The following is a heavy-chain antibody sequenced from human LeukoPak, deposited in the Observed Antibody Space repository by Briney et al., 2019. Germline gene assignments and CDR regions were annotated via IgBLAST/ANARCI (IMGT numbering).Heavy chain of an antibody. Sequence: GGSLRLSCAASGFTFSDYYMSWIRQAPGKGLEWVSYISSSGSTIYYADSVKGRFTISRDNSKNTLYLQMNSLRAEDTAVYYCAKERHYYGSGSYYTIDYWGQGTLVTVSS. V-gene: IGHV3-11*04. CDR3: AKERHYYGSGSYYTIDY. CDR2: ISSSGSTI. CDR1: GFTFSDYY. D-gene: IGHD3-10*01. J-gene: IGHJ4*02.